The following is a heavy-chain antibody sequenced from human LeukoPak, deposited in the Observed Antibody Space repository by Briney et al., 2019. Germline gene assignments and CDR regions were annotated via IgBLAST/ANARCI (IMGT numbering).Heavy chain of an antibody. CDR2: IYYSGST. CDR1: GGSISSYY. V-gene: IGHV4-59*08. Sequence: SETLSLTCTVSGGSISSYYWSWIRQPPGKGLEWIGYIYYSGSTNYNPSLKSRVTISVDTSKNQFSLKLSSVTAADTAVYYCARLSRGFRYFDLWGRGTLVTVSS. CDR3: ARLSRGFRYFDL. D-gene: IGHD3-10*01. J-gene: IGHJ2*01.